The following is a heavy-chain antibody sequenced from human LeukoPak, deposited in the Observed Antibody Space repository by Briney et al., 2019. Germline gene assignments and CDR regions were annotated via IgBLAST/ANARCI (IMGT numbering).Heavy chain of an antibody. CDR3: AKDDAWLRFGE. D-gene: IGHD3-10*01. V-gene: IGHV3-23*01. J-gene: IGHJ4*02. Sequence: GGSLRLSCAASGFSFSNYEMNWVRQAPGKGLEWVSGISPGADIKYYADSVKGRFTISRDNSKNMLYLEVISLTADDTAVYYCAKDDAWLRFGEWSQGTLVTVSS. CDR2: ISPGADIK. CDR1: GFSFSNYE.